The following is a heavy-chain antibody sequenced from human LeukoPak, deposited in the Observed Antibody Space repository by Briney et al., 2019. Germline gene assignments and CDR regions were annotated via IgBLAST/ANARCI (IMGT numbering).Heavy chain of an antibody. D-gene: IGHD3-3*01. CDR1: GFTFSNSA. Sequence: SVKVSCKASGFTFSNSAVQWVRQARGQRPEWIGWIVVGSGNTNYAQKFQERVTITRDMSTSTAYMELSSLRSEDTAVYYCAARSGYYYGMDDWGQGTTVTVSS. CDR3: AARSGYYYGMDD. V-gene: IGHV1-58*01. CDR2: IVVGSGNT. J-gene: IGHJ6*02.